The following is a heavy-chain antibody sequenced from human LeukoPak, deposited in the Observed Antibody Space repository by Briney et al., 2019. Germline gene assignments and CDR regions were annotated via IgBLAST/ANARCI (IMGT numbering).Heavy chain of an antibody. CDR2: ISSSSSTI. Sequence: GGSLRLSCAASGFTFSSYSMNWVRQAPGKGLEWVAYISSSSSTIYYADSVKGRFTISRDNAKNSLYLQMNSLRAEDTAVYYCVRGGGLNIDYWGQGTLVTVSS. CDR1: GFTFSSYS. V-gene: IGHV3-48*01. CDR3: VRGGGLNIDY. D-gene: IGHD3-16*01. J-gene: IGHJ4*02.